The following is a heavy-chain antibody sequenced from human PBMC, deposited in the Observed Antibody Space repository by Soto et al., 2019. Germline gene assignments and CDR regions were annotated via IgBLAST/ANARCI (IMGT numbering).Heavy chain of an antibody. CDR1: CGSISSDSAY. J-gene: IGHJ5*02. CDR3: ARDMGGFCGAGCHNWFDP. Sequence: SETLSLTCTVSCGSISSDSAYWSWIRQRPGKGLEWIGYISYNGSTYYNPSLKSRLTISVDRSKIQFSLRLSSVTAADTAVYSCARDMGGFCGAGCHNWFDPLGKGTLVTVSS. CDR2: ISYNGST. V-gene: IGHV4-31*03. D-gene: IGHD2-21*01.